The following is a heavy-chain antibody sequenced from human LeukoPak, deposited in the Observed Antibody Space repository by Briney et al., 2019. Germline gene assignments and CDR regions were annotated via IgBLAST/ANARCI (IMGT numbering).Heavy chain of an antibody. V-gene: IGHV1-69*13. CDR3: ARGSHRATYYDFWSGYFSDRYCYYGMDV. CDR1: GGTFSSYA. J-gene: IGHJ6*02. Sequence: ASVKVSCKASGGTFSSYAISWVRQAPGQGLEWMGGIIPIFGTANYAQKFQGRVTITADESTSTAYMELSSLRSEDTAVYYCARGSHRATYYDFWSGYFSDRYCYYGMDVWGQGTTVTVSS. CDR2: IIPIFGTA. D-gene: IGHD3-3*01.